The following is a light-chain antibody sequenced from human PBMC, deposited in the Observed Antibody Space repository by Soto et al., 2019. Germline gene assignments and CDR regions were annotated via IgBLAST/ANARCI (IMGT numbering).Light chain of an antibody. CDR2: DVS. CDR3: SSYASGSTPVV. Sequence: QSVLTQPASVYGSPGQSITISCTGTSSDVGGYNYVSWYQQYPGKAPKLMIYDVSDRPSGVSNRFSGSKSGNTASLTISGLQAEDEADYYCSSYASGSTPVVFGGGTKLTVL. V-gene: IGLV2-14*03. CDR1: SSDVGGYNY. J-gene: IGLJ2*01.